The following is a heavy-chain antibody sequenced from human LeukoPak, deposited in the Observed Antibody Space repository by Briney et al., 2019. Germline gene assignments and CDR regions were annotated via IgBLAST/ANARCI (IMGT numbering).Heavy chain of an antibody. V-gene: IGHV5-51*01. J-gene: IGHJ3*02. CDR1: GYNFTPYW. CDR3: ARYKTAAGTDDAFDI. D-gene: IGHD6-13*01. CDR2: TFAGYSYT. Sequence: GESLKISCQSFGYNFTPYWIVWVRQMPGKGLEWMGITFAGYSYTIYSPSFQGQVTISVDKSISTAYLQWSSLKASDTAMYYCARYKTAAGTDDAFDIWGQGTMVTVSS.